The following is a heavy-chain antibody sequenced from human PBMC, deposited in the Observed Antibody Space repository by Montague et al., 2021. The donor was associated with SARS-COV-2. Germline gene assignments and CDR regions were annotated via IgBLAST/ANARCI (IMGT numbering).Heavy chain of an antibody. CDR1: GGSVIGDTYF. J-gene: IGHJ4*02. D-gene: IGHD3-9*01. CDR3: ARAANILSGFYNHSFEY. V-gene: IGHV4-61*01. CDR2: IYDSATT. Sequence: SETLSLTCTVSGGSVIGDTYFWSWIRQPPGKGLEWIAYIYDSATTNNNPSLWSRVSMSSDRSKNQFSLKLTSVTPADTAVYYCARAANILSGFYNHSFEYWGQGTLVTVSS.